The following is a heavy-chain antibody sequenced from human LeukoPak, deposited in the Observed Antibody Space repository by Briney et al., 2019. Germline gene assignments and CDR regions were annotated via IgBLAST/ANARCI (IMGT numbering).Heavy chain of an antibody. D-gene: IGHD6-19*01. J-gene: IGHJ6*02. CDR1: GYTLTELS. V-gene: IGHV1-24*01. CDR2: FDPEDGET. Sequence: ASVKVSCKVSGYTLTELSMHWVRQAPGKGLEWMGGFDPEDGETIYAQKYQGRVTMTEDTSTDTAYMELSSLRSEDTAVYYCATLGEYSSGWPTIETYYHYYGMDVWGQGTMVTVSS. CDR3: ATLGEYSSGWPTIETYYHYYGMDV.